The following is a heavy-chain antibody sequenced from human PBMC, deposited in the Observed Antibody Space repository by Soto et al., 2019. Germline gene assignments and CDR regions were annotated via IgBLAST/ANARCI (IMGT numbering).Heavy chain of an antibody. D-gene: IGHD3-3*01. Sequence: GGSLRLSCAASGFTFSSYAMSWVRQAPGKGLEWVSAISGSGGSTYYADSVKGRFTISRDNSKNTLYLQMNSLRAEDTAVYYCAKDSLRFLEWLPEWDWFDPWGQGTLVTVSS. J-gene: IGHJ5*02. CDR1: GFTFSSYA. CDR3: AKDSLRFLEWLPEWDWFDP. V-gene: IGHV3-23*01. CDR2: ISGSGGST.